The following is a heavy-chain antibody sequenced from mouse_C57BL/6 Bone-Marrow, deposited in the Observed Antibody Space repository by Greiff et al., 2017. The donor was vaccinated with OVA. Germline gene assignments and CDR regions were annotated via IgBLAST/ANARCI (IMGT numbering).Heavy chain of an antibody. J-gene: IGHJ2*01. CDR3: TRLHYGSSYENY. Sequence: VQLQESGAELVRPGASVPLSCKASGYTFTDYEMHWVKQTPVHGLEWIGAIDPETGGTAYNQKFQGKAILTADKSSSTAYMELRSLTSEDSAVYYCTRLHYGSSYENYWGQGTTLTVSS. CDR1: GYTFTDYE. CDR2: IDPETGGT. D-gene: IGHD1-1*01. V-gene: IGHV1-15*01.